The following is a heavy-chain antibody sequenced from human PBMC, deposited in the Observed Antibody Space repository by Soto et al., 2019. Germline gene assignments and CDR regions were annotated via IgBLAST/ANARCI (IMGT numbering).Heavy chain of an antibody. V-gene: IGHV3-23*01. Sequence: EVQLLESGGGLVQPGGSLRLSCAASGFTFTTYAMSWVRQAPGKGPEWVSGISGGGQYTSYADSVKGRFTISRDNSKNTLYLQMNSLRAEDMAVYYCAKVVETTRFDAFDIWGQGTMVTVST. D-gene: IGHD1-26*01. CDR1: GFTFTTYA. CDR3: AKVVETTRFDAFDI. CDR2: ISGGGQYT. J-gene: IGHJ3*02.